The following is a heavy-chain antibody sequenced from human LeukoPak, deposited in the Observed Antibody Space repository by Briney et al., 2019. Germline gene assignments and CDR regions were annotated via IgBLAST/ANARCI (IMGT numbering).Heavy chain of an antibody. D-gene: IGHD6-19*01. CDR1: GGSIRSYY. CDR2: IYYSGST. V-gene: IGHV4-59*08. J-gene: IGHJ4*02. CDR3: ARGWGYFDY. Sequence: SETLSLTCTVSGGSIRSYYWSWIRQPPGKGLEWIAYIYYSGSTSYNPSLKSRVTISVDTSKNQFSLKVSSVTAADTAVYYCARGWGYFDYWGQGTLVTVSS.